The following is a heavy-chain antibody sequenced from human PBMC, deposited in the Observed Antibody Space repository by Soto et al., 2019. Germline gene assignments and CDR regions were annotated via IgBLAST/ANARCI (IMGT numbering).Heavy chain of an antibody. J-gene: IGHJ4*02. Sequence: EVQLVQSGGDLVQPGGSLRLSCVASGFTFSTYWMTWVRQAPGMGLEWVAGIKEDASEKVYVDSVKGRFSISRDNAKNSLYLQLNSLRAEDTAVYYCATAISSPFSNFDSCGQGSLVTVSS. CDR2: IKEDASEK. CDR3: ATAISSPFSNFDS. V-gene: IGHV3-7*01. CDR1: GFTFSTYW. D-gene: IGHD2-2*01.